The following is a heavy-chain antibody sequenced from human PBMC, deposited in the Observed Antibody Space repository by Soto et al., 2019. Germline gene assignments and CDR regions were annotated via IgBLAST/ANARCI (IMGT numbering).Heavy chain of an antibody. CDR2: IYNSGST. V-gene: IGHV4-59*12. CDR3: ARTSGITPTRVFDY. CDR1: GASISSSY. D-gene: IGHD3-10*01. J-gene: IGHJ4*02. Sequence: SETLSLTCTVSGASISSSYWSWIRQPPGKGLEWIGYIYNSGSTNYNPSLKSRVTISVDTSKNQFSLKLSSVTAADTAVYYCARTSGITPTRVFDYWGQGTLVTVSS.